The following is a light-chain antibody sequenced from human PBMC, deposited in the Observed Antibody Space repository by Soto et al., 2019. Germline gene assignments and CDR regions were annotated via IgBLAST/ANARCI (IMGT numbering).Light chain of an antibody. Sequence: QSVLTQSPSASASLGASVKLTCTLSSGHSSYAIAWHQQQPEKGPRYLMNLNSDGSHSKGDGIPDRFSGSSSGAERYLTISSLQSEDEADYYCQTWGTGTVVFGGGTQLTVL. J-gene: IGLJ2*01. CDR3: QTWGTGTVV. CDR1: SGHSSYA. CDR2: LNSDGSH. V-gene: IGLV4-69*02.